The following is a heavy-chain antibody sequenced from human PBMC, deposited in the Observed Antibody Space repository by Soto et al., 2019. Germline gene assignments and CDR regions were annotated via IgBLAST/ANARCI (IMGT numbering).Heavy chain of an antibody. D-gene: IGHD3-22*01. Sequence: HPGGSLRLSCAASGFTFSSYGMHWVRQAPGKGLEWVAVISYDGSNKYYADSVKGRFTISRDNSKNTLYLQMNSLRAEDTAVYYCAKDYDSSGYRPYFDYWGQGTLVTVSS. CDR3: AKDYDSSGYRPYFDY. J-gene: IGHJ4*02. V-gene: IGHV3-30*18. CDR2: ISYDGSNK. CDR1: GFTFSSYG.